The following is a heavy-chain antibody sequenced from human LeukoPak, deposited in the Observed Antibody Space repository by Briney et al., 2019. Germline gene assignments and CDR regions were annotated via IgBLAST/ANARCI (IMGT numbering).Heavy chain of an antibody. CDR2: INPNSGGT. J-gene: IGHJ5*02. V-gene: IGHV1-2*02. CDR1: GYTFTGYH. D-gene: IGHD3-10*01. Sequence: GASVKVSCKASGYTFTGYHMHWVRQAPGQGLEWMGWINPNSGGTNYAQKFQGRVTMTRDTSISTAYMELSRLRSDDTAVYYCARDYCSTMVRGPPRVWFDPWGQGTLVTVSS. CDR3: ARDYCSTMVRGPPRVWFDP.